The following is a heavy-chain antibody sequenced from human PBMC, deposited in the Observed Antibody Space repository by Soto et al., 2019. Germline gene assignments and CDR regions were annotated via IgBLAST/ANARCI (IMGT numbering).Heavy chain of an antibody. CDR2: IYPRGGST. Sequence: ASVKVSCKTSGYNFTSHYIHWVRQAPGQRLESMGIIYPRGGSTIYAQKFQGKVTMTRDTSTHTLYMELSSLRSEDTAIYYCAKGSWRGYCSDTSCYTINYWGQGTLVTVSS. CDR3: AKGSWRGYCSDTSCYTINY. D-gene: IGHD2-2*02. J-gene: IGHJ4*02. V-gene: IGHV1-46*01. CDR1: GYNFTSHY.